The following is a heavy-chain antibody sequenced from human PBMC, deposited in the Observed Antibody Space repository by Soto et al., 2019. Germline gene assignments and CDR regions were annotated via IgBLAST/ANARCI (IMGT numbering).Heavy chain of an antibody. V-gene: IGHV1-69*06. J-gene: IGHJ5*02. Sequence: QVQLLQSGAEVKKPGSSMNVSCKTLGGTFSSHAVNWLRQAPGHRFEWIGGIIHLFGATNFAQKFQGRVTITADRSTNTVYMALSSLRLEDTALYYCARVAQVGSGWFDPWGQGTLVTVSS. CDR2: IIHLFGAT. D-gene: IGHD1-26*01. CDR3: ARVAQVGSGWFDP. CDR1: GGTFSSHA.